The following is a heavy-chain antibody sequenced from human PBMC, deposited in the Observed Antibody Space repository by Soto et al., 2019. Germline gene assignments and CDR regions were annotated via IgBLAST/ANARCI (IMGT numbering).Heavy chain of an antibody. D-gene: IGHD3-10*01. Sequence: EVQLLESGGGLVQPGGSLRLSCAASGFTFSSYAMSWVRQAPGKGLEWVSAISGSGGSTYYADSVLGRFTISRDNSNNTLYLQMNSLSAEDTAVYNFAKDNRELLTQATHSEPYYMDVWGKGTTVTVSS. J-gene: IGHJ6*03. CDR3: AKDNRELLTQATHSEPYYMDV. CDR2: ISGSGGST. V-gene: IGHV3-23*01. CDR1: GFTFSSYA.